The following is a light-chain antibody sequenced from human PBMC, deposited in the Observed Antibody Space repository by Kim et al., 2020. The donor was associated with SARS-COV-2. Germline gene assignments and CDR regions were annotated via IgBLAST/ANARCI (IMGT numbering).Light chain of an antibody. CDR3: QQRSNWPSVT. Sequence: SPGHRATRSCRASQSFSSYLAWYQQKPGQAPRLLIYDASNRATGIPARFSGSGSGTDFTLTISSLEPEDFAVYYCQQRSNWPSVTFGQGTRLEIK. V-gene: IGKV3-11*01. CDR1: QSFSSY. CDR2: DAS. J-gene: IGKJ5*01.